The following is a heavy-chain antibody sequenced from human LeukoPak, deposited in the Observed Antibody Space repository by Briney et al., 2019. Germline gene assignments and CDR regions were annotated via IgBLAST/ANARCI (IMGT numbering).Heavy chain of an antibody. CDR1: GYTFTGYY. CDR3: ARDPGTMLRGSRRGYDSNYYYMDV. V-gene: IGHV1-46*01. J-gene: IGHJ6*03. Sequence: AASVKVSCRASGYTFTGYYMHWVRQSPGQGLEWMGIINPSGGSPSYAQKFQGRVTMTRDMSTSTVYMELSSLRSDDTAVYYCARDPGTMLRGSRRGYDSNYYYMDVWGKGTTVTISS. D-gene: IGHD3-10*01. CDR2: INPSGGSP.